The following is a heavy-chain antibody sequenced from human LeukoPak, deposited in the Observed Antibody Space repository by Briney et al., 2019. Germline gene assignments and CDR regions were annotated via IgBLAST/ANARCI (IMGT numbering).Heavy chain of an antibody. V-gene: IGHV1-2*02. CDR1: GYTFTVYY. J-gene: IGHJ5*02. D-gene: IGHD3-22*01. CDR3: ARDPLVVTDP. Sequence: ASVKVSFKASGYTFTVYYMHWGRQAPGQGLEWMGWINPNSGGTNYTQKFQGRVTMTRDTSISTAYMELSRLRSDDTAVYYCARDPLVVTDPWGQGTLVTVSS. CDR2: INPNSGGT.